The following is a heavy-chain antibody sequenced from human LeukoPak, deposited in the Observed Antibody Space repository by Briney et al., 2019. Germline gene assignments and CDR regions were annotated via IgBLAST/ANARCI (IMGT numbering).Heavy chain of an antibody. CDR2: INPNSGVR. Sequence: ASVKVSCKASGYTFSGYYMHWVRQAPGQGLEWMGWINPNSGVRNYAQKLQGRVTMTRDTCISTAYMELSRLRSDDTAVYYCARGGAGEGYCSSTSCHGHDFWGQGTLVTVSS. CDR1: GYTFSGYY. J-gene: IGHJ4*02. D-gene: IGHD2-2*01. V-gene: IGHV1-2*02. CDR3: ARGGAGEGYCSSTSCHGHDF.